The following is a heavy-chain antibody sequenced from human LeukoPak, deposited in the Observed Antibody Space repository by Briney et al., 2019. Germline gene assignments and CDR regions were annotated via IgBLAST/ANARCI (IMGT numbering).Heavy chain of an antibody. CDR1: GYTFTNYY. CDR3: ASTGYSSGWYPY. J-gene: IGHJ4*02. Sequence: ASVKVSCKASGYTFTNYYMHWVRQAPGQGLEWMGIINPSGGSTSYAQKFQGRVTMTRDMSTSTVYMELSSLRSEDTAVYYCASTGYSSGWYPYWGQGTLVTVSS. D-gene: IGHD6-19*01. CDR2: INPSGGST. V-gene: IGHV1-46*01.